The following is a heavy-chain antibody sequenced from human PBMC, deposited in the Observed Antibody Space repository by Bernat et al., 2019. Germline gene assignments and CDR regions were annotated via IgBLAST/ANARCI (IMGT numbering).Heavy chain of an antibody. CDR1: GFTFSSYA. D-gene: IGHD2-2*01. CDR3: ARDRAPALAYYYYGMDV. V-gene: IGHV3-30-3*01. Sequence: QVQLVESGGGVVQPGRSLRLSCAASGFTFSSYAMHWVRQAPGKGLEWVAVISYDGSNKYYADSVKGRFTISRDNSKNTLYLQMNSLRAEDTAVYYCARDRAPALAYYYYGMDVWGQGTTVTVSS. J-gene: IGHJ6*02. CDR2: ISYDGSNK.